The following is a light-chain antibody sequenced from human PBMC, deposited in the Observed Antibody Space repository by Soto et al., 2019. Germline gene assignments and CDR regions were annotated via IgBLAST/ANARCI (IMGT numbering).Light chain of an antibody. CDR3: SAYTDRKNLV. CDR1: SSDIGGYNS. CDR2: DVT. V-gene: IGLV2-8*01. J-gene: IGLJ1*01. Sequence: SVLTQSPSASGSPGHSVTISCTGTSSDIGGYNSVSWYQQHPGKAPIVIIYDVTKRPSGVPDRFSGSKSGNTASLTVSALQAEDEADYYCSAYTDRKNLVFGTGTKVTGL.